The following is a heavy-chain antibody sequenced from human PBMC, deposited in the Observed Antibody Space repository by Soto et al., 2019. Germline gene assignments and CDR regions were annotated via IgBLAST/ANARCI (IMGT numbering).Heavy chain of an antibody. CDR3: ARGDWWLFDY. Sequence: ASVKVSCKASGYTFTSYAIHWVRQAPGQRLEWMGWINAGNGNTKYSQKFQGRVTITRDTSASTAYMELSSLKPEDTAVYYCARGDWWLFDYWGQGTLVTVSS. CDR1: GYTFTSYA. CDR2: INAGNGNT. V-gene: IGHV1-3*01. J-gene: IGHJ4*02. D-gene: IGHD2-8*02.